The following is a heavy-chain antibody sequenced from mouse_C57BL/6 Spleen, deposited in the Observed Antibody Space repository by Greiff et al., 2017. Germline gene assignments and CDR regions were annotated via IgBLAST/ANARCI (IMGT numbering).Heavy chain of an antibody. D-gene: IGHD1-1*01. J-gene: IGHJ4*01. CDR2: INYDGSSP. V-gene: IGHV5-16*01. Sequence: DVKLVESEGGLVQPGSSMKLSCTASGFTFSDYYMAWVSQVPEKGLEWVANINYDGSSPYYLDSLKSRFIISRENAKNILYLQMSSLKSEDTATYYRARIPHDYGSSYAMDYWGQGTSVTVSS. CDR1: GFTFSDYY. CDR3: ARIPHDYGSSYAMDY.